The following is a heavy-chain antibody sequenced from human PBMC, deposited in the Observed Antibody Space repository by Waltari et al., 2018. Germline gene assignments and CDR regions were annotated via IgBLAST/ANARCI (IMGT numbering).Heavy chain of an antibody. D-gene: IGHD3-3*01. V-gene: IGHV4-39*01. J-gene: IGHJ5*02. CDR2: IYYSGTD. Sequence: QLHLQESGPILVKPSETLSLTCTVSGDSITSRNYYWGWIRQSPEKGLECIGIIYYSGTDYYNPSLKSRVTISVDSAKNQFSLKVNPVTVADTAVYYCARLLPYDFWSSYSGWFDPWGQGVLVTVSS. CDR3: ARLLPYDFWSSYSGWFDP. CDR1: GDSITSRNYY.